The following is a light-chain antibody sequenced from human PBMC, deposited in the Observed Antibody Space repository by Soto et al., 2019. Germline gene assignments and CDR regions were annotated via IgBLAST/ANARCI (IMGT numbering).Light chain of an antibody. Sequence: QLVLTQPPSASGTPGQRVTISCSGSSSNIGSNYVYWYQQLPGTAPQLLIYRNNQRPSGVPDRFSGSKSGTSASLAISALRSEDEADYYCTVWDDSLRSRLFGGGTKVTVL. CDR3: TVWDDSLRSRL. CDR2: RNN. CDR1: SSNIGSNY. J-gene: IGLJ2*01. V-gene: IGLV1-47*01.